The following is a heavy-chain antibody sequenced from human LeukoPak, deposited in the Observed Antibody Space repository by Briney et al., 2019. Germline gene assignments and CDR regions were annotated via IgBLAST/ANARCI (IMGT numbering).Heavy chain of an antibody. D-gene: IGHD3-16*01. CDR2: ISDSGGST. Sequence: GGSLRLSCAASGFTFSSYGMSWVRQAPGKGLEWVSAISDSGGSTYYADSVKGRFTISRHNSKNTLYLQMNSLRADDTAVYYCAGCIWEFDYWGQGTLVTVSS. V-gene: IGHV3-23*01. CDR3: AGCIWEFDY. CDR1: GFTFSSYG. J-gene: IGHJ4*02.